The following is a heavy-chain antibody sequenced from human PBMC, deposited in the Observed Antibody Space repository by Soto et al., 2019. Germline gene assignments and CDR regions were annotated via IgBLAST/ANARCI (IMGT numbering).Heavy chain of an antibody. V-gene: IGHV4-34*01. D-gene: IGHD3-10*02. CDR2: ISHSGIT. CDR1: GGSFSGFY. CDR3: ASGVSSAAYVSHLNWLDP. Sequence: QVHLQQWGAGLLKPSETLSLTCAVYGGSFSGFYWVWIRQPPGKGLEWIGEISHSGITSYNASLKSRVTLSVDTSQNQFSLKLSSVTAADTAVYYCASGVSSAAYVSHLNWLDPWGQGTLVTVSS. J-gene: IGHJ5*02.